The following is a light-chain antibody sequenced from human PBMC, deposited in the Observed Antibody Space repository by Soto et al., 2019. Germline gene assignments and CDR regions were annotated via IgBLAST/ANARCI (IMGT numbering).Light chain of an antibody. Sequence: QPVLTQPPSASGTPGQRVTISCSGSPSNIGSYTVGWYQQLPGTAPKLLMYSNNLRPSGVPDRFSGSQSGTSASLAISGLQSGDEADYYCAAWDDSLGGVVFGGGTKLTVL. J-gene: IGLJ2*01. V-gene: IGLV1-44*01. CDR2: SNN. CDR1: PSNIGSYT. CDR3: AAWDDSLGGVV.